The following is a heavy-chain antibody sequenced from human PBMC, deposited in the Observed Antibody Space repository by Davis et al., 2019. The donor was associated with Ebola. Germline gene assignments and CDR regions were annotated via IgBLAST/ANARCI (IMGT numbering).Heavy chain of an antibody. CDR3: TTRLVNHFDY. CDR2: ISDRSEHT. CDR1: GFTFSSYT. Sequence: GESLKISCAASGFTFSSYTMNWVRQAPGEGLEWVSTISDRSEHTHYADSVKGRFTISRDDSKNTVFLHMNTLRAEDTAIYYCTTRLVNHFDYWGQGTLVTVSS. V-gene: IGHV3-23*01. D-gene: IGHD6-19*01. J-gene: IGHJ4*02.